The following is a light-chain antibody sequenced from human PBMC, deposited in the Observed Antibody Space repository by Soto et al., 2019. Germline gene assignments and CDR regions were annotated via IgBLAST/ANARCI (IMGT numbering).Light chain of an antibody. CDR3: QQTYSPPFT. CDR1: HTFSSV. V-gene: IGKV1-39*01. J-gene: IGKJ2*01. Sequence: DIQMTQSPSSLSASVGDRGTITCRARHTFSSVLNWYQQKRGKPPTLLIYGAFNLRSGVPSRFAGSGGGAEFRLTISSLQPGDFATYYCQQTYSPPFTFGQGTSLELK. CDR2: GAF.